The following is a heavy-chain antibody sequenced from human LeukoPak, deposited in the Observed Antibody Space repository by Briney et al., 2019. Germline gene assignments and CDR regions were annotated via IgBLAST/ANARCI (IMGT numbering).Heavy chain of an antibody. CDR1: GFTFSNYG. V-gene: IGHV3-33*01. CDR3: AANLDF. J-gene: IGHJ4*02. CDR2: IWYDGSTK. Sequence: PGRSLRLSCAASGFTFSNYGMHWVRQAPGRGLEWVAVIWYDGSTKYYADSVKGRFTISRDNSKNMLYLQMNSLRAEDTAVYYCAANLDFWGQGTLVTVSS.